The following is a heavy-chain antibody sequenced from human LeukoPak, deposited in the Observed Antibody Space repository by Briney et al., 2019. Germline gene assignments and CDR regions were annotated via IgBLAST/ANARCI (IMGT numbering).Heavy chain of an antibody. CDR3: ARGFGELYYYYYMDV. CDR2: ISSSSSYI. V-gene: IGHV3-21*01. CDR1: GFTFSSYS. Sequence: GGSLRLSCAASGFTFSSYSMNWVRQAPGKGLEWVSSISSSSSYIYYADSVKGRFTISRDNAKNSLYLQMNSLRAEDTAVYYCARGFGELYYYYYMDVWGKGTTVTISS. J-gene: IGHJ6*03. D-gene: IGHD3-10*01.